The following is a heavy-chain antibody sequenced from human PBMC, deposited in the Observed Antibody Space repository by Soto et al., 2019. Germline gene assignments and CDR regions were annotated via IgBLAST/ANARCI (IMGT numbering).Heavy chain of an antibody. Sequence: QVQLVQSGAEVKKPGSSVKVSCKASGGTFSSYAISWVRQAPGQGLEWMGGIIPIFGTANYAQKFQGRVTITADESTSTAYMELSSLRSEDTAVYYCARETHFTIFGVVTPNDYYYGMDVWGQGTTVTVSS. V-gene: IGHV1-69*01. D-gene: IGHD3-3*01. J-gene: IGHJ6*02. CDR2: IIPIFGTA. CDR1: GGTFSSYA. CDR3: ARETHFTIFGVVTPNDYYYGMDV.